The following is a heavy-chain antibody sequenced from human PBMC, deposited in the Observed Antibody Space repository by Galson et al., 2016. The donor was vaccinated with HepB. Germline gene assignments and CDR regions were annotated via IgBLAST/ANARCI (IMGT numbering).Heavy chain of an antibody. CDR2: IIPLFGTS. CDR3: ARDRPIKVAADAFDV. J-gene: IGHJ3*01. Sequence: SVKVSCKASGDTFGTFAVGWVRQAPGQGLEWMGGIIPLFGTSRYAQKFQDRITITADASTSTAYLELTSLRSEDTAVYYCARDRPIKVAADAFDVWGQGTLVTVSS. D-gene: IGHD6-19*01. CDR1: GDTFGTFA. V-gene: IGHV1-69*13.